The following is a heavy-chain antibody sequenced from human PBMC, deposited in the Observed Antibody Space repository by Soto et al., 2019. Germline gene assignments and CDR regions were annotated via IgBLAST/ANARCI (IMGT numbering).Heavy chain of an antibody. J-gene: IGHJ4*02. CDR1: SGPFSGYY. CDR2: INPSGSS. CDR3: ARGYGRYFDY. Sequence: SETLSLTYAIYSGPFSGYYWSWLRQPPGKGLEWIGEINPSGSSNYNPSLKSRVTISADTSKNQFSLKLSSVTAADTAVYYCARGYGRYFDYWGQGTLVTVSS. V-gene: IGHV4-34*01. D-gene: IGHD3-10*01.